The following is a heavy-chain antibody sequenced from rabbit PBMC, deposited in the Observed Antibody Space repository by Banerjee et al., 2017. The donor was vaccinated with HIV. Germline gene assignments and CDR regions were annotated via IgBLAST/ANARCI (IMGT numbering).Heavy chain of an antibody. CDR2: IYTGSGVT. CDR1: GFTISSGYD. Sequence: QSLEESGGGLVQPGGSLALTCTASGFTISSGYDMCWVRQAPGKGLEWIGCIYTGSGVTYYASWAKGRFTISKTSSSTVTLQMTSMTAVDAATYFCARDAGYGGDGIDFFKLWGPGTLVTVS. CDR3: ARDAGYGGDGIDFFKL. J-gene: IGHJ4*01. V-gene: IGHV1S40*01. D-gene: IGHD4-2*01.